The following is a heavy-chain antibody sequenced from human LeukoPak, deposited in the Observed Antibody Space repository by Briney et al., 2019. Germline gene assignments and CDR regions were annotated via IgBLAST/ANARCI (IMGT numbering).Heavy chain of an antibody. D-gene: IGHD1-26*01. CDR3: AKDRWELGASIGAFDI. V-gene: IGHV3-30*18. Sequence: GGSLRLSCAASGFTFSSYGMHWVRQAPGKGLEWVAVISYDGSNKYYADSVKGRFTISRDNSKNTLYLQMNSLRAEDTAVYYCAKDRWELGASIGAFDIWGQGTMVTVSS. J-gene: IGHJ3*02. CDR2: ISYDGSNK. CDR1: GFTFSSYG.